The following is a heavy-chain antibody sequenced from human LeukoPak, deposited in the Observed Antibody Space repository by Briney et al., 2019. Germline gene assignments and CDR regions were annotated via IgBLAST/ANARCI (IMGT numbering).Heavy chain of an antibody. D-gene: IGHD6-13*01. CDR2: IMPIFGTA. CDR3: AREQISSSLFDP. V-gene: IGHV1-69*05. Sequence: SVKVSCKASGGTFSSYAISWVRQAPGQGLEWMGGIMPIFGTANYAQKFQGRVTITTDESTSSAYMELSSLRSEDTAVYYCAREQISSSLFDPWGQGTLVTVSS. J-gene: IGHJ5*02. CDR1: GGTFSSYA.